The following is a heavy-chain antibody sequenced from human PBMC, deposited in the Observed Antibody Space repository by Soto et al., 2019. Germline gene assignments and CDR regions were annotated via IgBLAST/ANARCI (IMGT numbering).Heavy chain of an antibody. J-gene: IGHJ6*02. D-gene: IGHD6-13*01. CDR1: GGTFSSYA. V-gene: IGHV1-69*06. CDR2: IIPIFGTA. CDR3: QYSSSWYESYYYYGMDV. Sequence: QVQLVQSGAEVKKPGSSVKVSCKASGGTFSSYAISWVRQAPGQGLELMGGIIPIFGTANYAQKFQGRVTITADKSTSTAYMELSSLRSEDTAVYCCQYSSSWYESYYYYGMDVWGQGTTVTVSS.